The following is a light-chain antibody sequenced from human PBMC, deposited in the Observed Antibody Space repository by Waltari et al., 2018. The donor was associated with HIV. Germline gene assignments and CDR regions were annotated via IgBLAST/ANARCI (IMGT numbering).Light chain of an antibody. J-gene: IGKJ4*01. V-gene: IGKV3-20*01. CDR1: QSVSSSY. Sequence: EIVLTQSPGTLSLSTGDRATLSCRASQSVSSSYLAWYQQKPGQAPRVLIYGASSRATGIPDRFSGSGSGTDFTLTISRLEPEDFAVYYCQQYGSSPGFGGGTKVEIK. CDR2: GAS. CDR3: QQYGSSPG.